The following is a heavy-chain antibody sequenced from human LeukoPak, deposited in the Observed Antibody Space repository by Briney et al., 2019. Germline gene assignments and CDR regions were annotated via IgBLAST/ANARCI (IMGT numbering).Heavy chain of an antibody. J-gene: IGHJ5*02. D-gene: IGHD3-10*01. CDR1: GGSFSGYY. Sequence: PSETLSLTCAVYGGSFSGYYWSWIRQPPGKGLEWIGEINHSGSTNYNPSLKSRVTISVDTPKNQFSLKLSSVTAADTAVYYCARAPEGTMVRGVTNWFDPWGQGTLVTVSS. CDR2: INHSGST. V-gene: IGHV4-34*01. CDR3: ARAPEGTMVRGVTNWFDP.